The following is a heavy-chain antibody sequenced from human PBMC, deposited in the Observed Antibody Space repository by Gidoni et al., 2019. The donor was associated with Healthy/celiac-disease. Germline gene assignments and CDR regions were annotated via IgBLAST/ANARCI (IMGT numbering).Heavy chain of an antibody. D-gene: IGHD3-10*01. CDR2: IYSGGST. CDR1: GFTVSSNY. CDR3: ARGLARTSMVRGVPQNWFDP. J-gene: IGHJ5*02. Sequence: EVQLVESGGGLVQPGGSLRLYCAASGFTVSSNYMSWVRQAPGKGLEWVSVIYSGGSTYYADSVKGRFTISRDNSKNTLYLQMNSLRAEDTAVYYCARGLARTSMVRGVPQNWFDPWGQGTLVTVSS. V-gene: IGHV3-66*01.